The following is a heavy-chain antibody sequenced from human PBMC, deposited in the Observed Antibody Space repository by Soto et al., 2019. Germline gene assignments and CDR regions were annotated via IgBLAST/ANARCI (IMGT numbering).Heavy chain of an antibody. CDR1: GGSISRDY. D-gene: IGHD3-22*01. J-gene: IGHJ6*02. Sequence: SETLSLTCTVSGGSISRDYWSWIRQPPGKGLEWIGYIYDSGSTNYNPSLKSRVTISLDTSKKQFSLKLSSVTAADTAVYYCAGSGYYHNSGMDVWGQGTTVTVSS. CDR2: IYDSGST. CDR3: AGSGYYHNSGMDV. V-gene: IGHV4-59*12.